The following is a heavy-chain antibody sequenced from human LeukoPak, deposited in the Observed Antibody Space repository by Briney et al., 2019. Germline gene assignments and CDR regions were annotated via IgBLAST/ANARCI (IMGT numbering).Heavy chain of an antibody. J-gene: IGHJ5*02. CDR2: ISSSSSYI. CDR1: GFTFSSYS. D-gene: IGHD5-24*01. CDR3: AKDNRRDGYNRKHKSHEYNWFDH. Sequence: KPGGSLRLSCAASGFTFSSYSMNWVRQAPGKGLEWVSSISSSSSYIYYADSVKGRFTISRDNAKNSLYLQMNSLRAEDTAVYYCAKDNRRDGYNRKHKSHEYNWFDHWDHVTLVTVYS. V-gene: IGHV3-21*01.